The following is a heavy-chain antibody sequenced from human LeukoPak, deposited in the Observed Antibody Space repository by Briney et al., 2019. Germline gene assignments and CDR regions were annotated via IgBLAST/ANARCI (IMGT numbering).Heavy chain of an antibody. CDR2: IYHSGST. J-gene: IGHJ5*02. CDR1: GGSISSGGYY. V-gene: IGHV4-30-2*01. Sequence: PSQTLSLTCTVSGGSISSGGYYWSWIRQPPGKGLEWIGYIYHSGSTYYNPSLKSRVTISVDTSKNQFSLKLSSVTAADTAVYYCARIPTVTTGSPFDPWGQGTLVTVSS. CDR3: ARIPTVTTGSPFDP. D-gene: IGHD4-17*01.